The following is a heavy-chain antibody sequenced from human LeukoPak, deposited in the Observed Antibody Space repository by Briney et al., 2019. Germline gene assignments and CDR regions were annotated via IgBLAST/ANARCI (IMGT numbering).Heavy chain of an antibody. Sequence: PGGSLRLSCAASGFTFSSYSMNWVRQAPGKGLEWVSYISSSSIIIYYADSVKGRFTISRDNAKNALYLQMNSLRAEDTAVYYSARDSAVAGSDAFDIWGQGTMVTVSS. D-gene: IGHD6-19*01. CDR3: ARDSAVAGSDAFDI. V-gene: IGHV3-48*01. J-gene: IGHJ3*02. CDR2: ISSSSIII. CDR1: GFTFSSYS.